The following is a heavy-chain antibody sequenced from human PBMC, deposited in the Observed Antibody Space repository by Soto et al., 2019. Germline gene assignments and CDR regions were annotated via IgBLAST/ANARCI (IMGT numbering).Heavy chain of an antibody. J-gene: IGHJ4*02. CDR1: GFTFSSYS. V-gene: IGHV3-21*01. CDR3: ASWWGSSWYYFDY. CDR2: ISSSSSYI. Sequence: PGGSLRLSCAASGFTFSSYSMNWVRQAPGKGLEWVSSISSSSSYIYYADSVKGRFTISRDNAKNSLYLQMNSLRAEDTAVYYCASWWGSSWYYFDYWGQGALVTVS. D-gene: IGHD6-13*01.